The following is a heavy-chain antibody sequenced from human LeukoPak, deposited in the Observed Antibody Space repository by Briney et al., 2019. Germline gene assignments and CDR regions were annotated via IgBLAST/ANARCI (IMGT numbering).Heavy chain of an antibody. CDR2: IYYSGST. V-gene: IGHV4-31*03. J-gene: IGHJ3*02. Sequence: PSETLSLTCTVSGGSVSRGGYYWNWIRQHPGKGLEWIGYIYYSGSTYYNPSLKSRVIISVDTSKNQFSLKLSSVTAADTAVYYCARVLPHRHLRYGYYGRRGYAFDIWGQGTMVTVSS. CDR1: GGSVSRGGYY. CDR3: ARVLPHRHLRYGYYGRRGYAFDI. D-gene: IGHD4-17*01.